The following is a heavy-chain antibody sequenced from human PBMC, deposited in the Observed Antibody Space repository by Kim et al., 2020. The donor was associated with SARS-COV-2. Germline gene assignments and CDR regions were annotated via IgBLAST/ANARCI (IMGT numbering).Heavy chain of an antibody. J-gene: IGHJ5*02. V-gene: IGHV4-4*02. Sequence: TPSLKSRVTMSLDKSKNQFSVNLTSVTAAGTAVYYCARRPVDSSSFRFDPWGQGTLVTVSS. CDR3: ARRPVDSSSFRFDP. D-gene: IGHD6-6*01.